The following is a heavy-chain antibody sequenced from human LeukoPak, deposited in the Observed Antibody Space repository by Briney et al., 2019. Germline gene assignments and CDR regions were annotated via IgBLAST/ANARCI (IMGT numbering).Heavy chain of an antibody. CDR1: GGTFSSYA. CDR3: AGRSSSYYYYGMDV. CDR2: IIPIFGTA. Sequence: ASVKVSCKAPGGTFSSYAISWVRQAPGQGLEWMGGIIPIFGTANYAQKFQGRVTITADESTSTAYMELSSLRSEDTAVYYCAGRSSSYYYYGMDVWGQGTTVTVSS. D-gene: IGHD6-6*01. J-gene: IGHJ6*02. V-gene: IGHV1-69*13.